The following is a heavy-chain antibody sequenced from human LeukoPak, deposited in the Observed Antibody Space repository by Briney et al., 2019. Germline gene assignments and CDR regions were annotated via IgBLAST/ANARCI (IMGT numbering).Heavy chain of an antibody. Sequence: GGSLRLSCAASGFTFSNYAMSWVRQAPGKGLEWVAVISYDGSNKYYADSVKGRFTISRDNSKNTLYLQMNSLRAEDTAVYYCARDIGRITMVRGVIIGHGMDVWGQGTTVTVSS. D-gene: IGHD3-10*01. CDR2: ISYDGSNK. J-gene: IGHJ6*02. CDR3: ARDIGRITMVRGVIIGHGMDV. V-gene: IGHV3-30-3*01. CDR1: GFTFSNYA.